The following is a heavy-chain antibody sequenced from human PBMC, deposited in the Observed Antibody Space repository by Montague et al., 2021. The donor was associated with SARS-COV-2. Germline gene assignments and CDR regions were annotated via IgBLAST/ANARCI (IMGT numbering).Heavy chain of an antibody. CDR1: GLTFSDCY. Sequence: SLRLSCAASGLTFSDCYMTWIRQAPGKGLEWLSYISTRSTYTNYADSVKGRFTISRDDAKNPLYLQMNSLRAEDTAVYYCASFTMVRGAPGYGMDVWGQGTTVAVSS. CDR2: ISTRSTYT. J-gene: IGHJ6*02. CDR3: ASFTMVRGAPGYGMDV. V-gene: IGHV3-11*03. D-gene: IGHD3-10*01.